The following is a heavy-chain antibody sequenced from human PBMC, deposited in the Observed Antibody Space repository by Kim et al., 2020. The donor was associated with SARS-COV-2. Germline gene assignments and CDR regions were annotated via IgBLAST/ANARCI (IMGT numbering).Heavy chain of an antibody. D-gene: IGHD2-2*01. Sequence: SVKVSCKASGGTFSSYAISWVRQAPGQGLEWMGGIIPIFGTANYAQKFQGRVTITADESTSTAYMELSSLRSEDTAVYYCARSIVVVPAATPPMTYGAFDYWGQGTLVTVSS. J-gene: IGHJ4*02. CDR2: IIPIFGTA. V-gene: IGHV1-69*13. CDR3: ARSIVVVPAATPPMTYGAFDY. CDR1: GGTFSSYA.